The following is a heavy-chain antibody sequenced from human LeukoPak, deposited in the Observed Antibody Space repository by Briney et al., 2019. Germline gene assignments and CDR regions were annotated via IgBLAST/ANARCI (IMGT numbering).Heavy chain of an antibody. CDR1: GGSISSYY. CDR2: IYYSGST. Sequence: SETLSLTCTVSGGSISSYYWSWIRQPPGKGLEWIGYIYYSGSTNYNPSLKSRVTISVDTSRNQFSLKVKSVTAADTAGYYCARVHGDYPDYWGQGTLVTVST. CDR3: ARVHGDYPDY. D-gene: IGHD4-17*01. V-gene: IGHV4-59*01. J-gene: IGHJ4*02.